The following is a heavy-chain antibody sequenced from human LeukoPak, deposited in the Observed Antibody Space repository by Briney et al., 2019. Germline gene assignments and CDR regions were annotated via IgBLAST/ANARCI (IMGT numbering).Heavy chain of an antibody. CDR3: ASYRRAIVGATFVNY. D-gene: IGHD1-26*01. CDR2: INSDGSST. Sequence: GGSLRLSCVASGFTLTNYWMHWVRQTPGKGLVWVSRINSDGSSTGYADSVKGRFTISRDNAKNTLYLEMNSLRAEDTAVYYCASYRRAIVGATFVNYWGQGTLVTVSS. J-gene: IGHJ4*02. V-gene: IGHV3-74*01. CDR1: GFTLTNYW.